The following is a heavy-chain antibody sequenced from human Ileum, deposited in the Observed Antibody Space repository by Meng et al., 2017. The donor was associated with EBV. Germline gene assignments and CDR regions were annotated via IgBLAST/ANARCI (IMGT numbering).Heavy chain of an antibody. D-gene: IGHD6-19*01. J-gene: IGHJ5*02. V-gene: IGHV4-39*07. Sequence: PLPDPGPGLVRPPEPLSASCSAAGDSINSSSYYWGWIRPHPVKVLEWIESTFYNGNTFTYHNPRLESRVTISLDTSNNRFSLNLSSVTAADTAVYYCVRDRSGFGWFDPWGQGTLVTVSS. CDR1: GDSINSSSYY. CDR3: VRDRSGFGWFDP. CDR2: TFYNGNTFT.